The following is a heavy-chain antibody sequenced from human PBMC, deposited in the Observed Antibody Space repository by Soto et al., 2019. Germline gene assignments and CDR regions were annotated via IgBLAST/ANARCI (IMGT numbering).Heavy chain of an antibody. J-gene: IGHJ4*02. CDR3: ARGDSIIIPPVSDF. Sequence: PGGSLRLSCAVSGFYFNNYGINWVRQPPGKGLEWVSSVSKSGYTYYSDSVKGRFTISRDNAKNSVSLQMNSLRAEDTAVYYCARGDSIIIPPVSDFWGQGTLVTVSS. CDR2: VSKSGYT. D-gene: IGHD2-2*01. V-gene: IGHV3-21*01. CDR1: GFYFNNYG.